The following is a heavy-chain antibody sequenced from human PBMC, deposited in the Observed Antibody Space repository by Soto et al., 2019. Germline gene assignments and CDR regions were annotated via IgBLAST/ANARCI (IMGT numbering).Heavy chain of an antibody. CDR1: GGTFSSYT. Sequence: SVKVSCKASGGTFSSYTISWVRQAPGQGLEWMGRIIPILGIANYAQKFQGRVTITADKSTSTAYMELSSLRSEDTAVFYFALESTCSPPSHPIRSWGQGPLVTV. V-gene: IGHV1-69*02. D-gene: IGHD3-10*02. J-gene: IGHJ5*02. CDR3: ALESTCSPPSHPIRS. CDR2: IIPILGIA.